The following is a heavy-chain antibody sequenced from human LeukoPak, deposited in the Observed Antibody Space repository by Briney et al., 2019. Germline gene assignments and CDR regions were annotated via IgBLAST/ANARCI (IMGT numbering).Heavy chain of an antibody. J-gene: IGHJ4*02. Sequence: PSETLSLTCTVSGXSIRSGGDYWTWIRQHPGKGLDWIGYIFYSGATYYSPSLRSRLSISLDTSKNQFSLNLTSVTAADTALYVCARGGTEGDLGRLDSWGQGTRVTVSS. V-gene: IGHV4-31*03. CDR3: ARGGTEGDLGRLDS. CDR1: GXSIRSGGDY. CDR2: IFYSGAT. D-gene: IGHD3-16*01.